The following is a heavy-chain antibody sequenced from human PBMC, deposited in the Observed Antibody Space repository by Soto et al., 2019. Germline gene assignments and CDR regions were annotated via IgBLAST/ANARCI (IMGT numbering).Heavy chain of an antibody. J-gene: IGHJ4*02. Sequence: GASVKVSCKASGYTFNNYGISWVRQAPGQGLEWMGWISAYSGDTNSAQKLQDRVTMTTDTSTNTAYMELRSLRSDDTAVYYCARARPSMMALGYWGQGTLVTVSS. CDR2: ISAYSGDT. CDR1: GYTFNNYG. D-gene: IGHD3-22*01. V-gene: IGHV1-18*01. CDR3: ARARPSMMALGY.